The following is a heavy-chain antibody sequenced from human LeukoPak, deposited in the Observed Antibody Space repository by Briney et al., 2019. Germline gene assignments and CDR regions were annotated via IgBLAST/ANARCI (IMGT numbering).Heavy chain of an antibody. CDR1: GFTFSSYE. D-gene: IGHD5-12*01. J-gene: IGHJ4*02. CDR3: ARSDTGYSGYDRTFVSLDY. V-gene: IGHV3-48*03. Sequence: PGGSLRLSCAASGFTFSSYEMNWVRQAPGKGLEWVAYTTTSGSTIYYTDSVKGRFTVSRDNAKNSLYLQMNSLRAEDTAVYYCARSDTGYSGYDRTFVSLDYWGQGTLVTVSS. CDR2: TTTSGSTI.